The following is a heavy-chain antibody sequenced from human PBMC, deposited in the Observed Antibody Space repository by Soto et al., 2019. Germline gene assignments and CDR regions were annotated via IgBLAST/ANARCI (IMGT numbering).Heavy chain of an antibody. Sequence: QVQLQESGPGLVKPSGTLSLTCAASGGSISSSNWWSGVRQPPGKGLEWIGEIYNSGSTNYNPSLKSRVTISVDKSKNQFSLKLSSVTAADTAVYYCARLNYYDSSGNYGMDVWGQGTTVTVSS. J-gene: IGHJ6*02. CDR3: ARLNYYDSSGNYGMDV. D-gene: IGHD3-22*01. CDR2: IYNSGST. CDR1: GGSISSSNW. V-gene: IGHV4-4*02.